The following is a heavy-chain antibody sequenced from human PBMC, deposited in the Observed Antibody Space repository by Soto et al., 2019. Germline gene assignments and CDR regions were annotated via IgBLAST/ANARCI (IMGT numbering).Heavy chain of an antibody. CDR3: ARSYVTSRPIDF. CDR1: AYSLTSYY. Sequence: ASVKVSCKASAYSLTSYYMHWVRRAPGQGLEWMGITNPSDGSTNYAQKFRGRVTMTSDTSTGTVYMEMSSLRSEDTAMYYCARSYVTSRPIDFWGQGTLVPVSS. D-gene: IGHD3-10*02. J-gene: IGHJ4*02. V-gene: IGHV1-46*01. CDR2: TNPSDGST.